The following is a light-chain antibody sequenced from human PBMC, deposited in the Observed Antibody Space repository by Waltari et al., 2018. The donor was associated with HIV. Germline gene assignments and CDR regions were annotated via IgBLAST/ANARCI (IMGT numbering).Light chain of an antibody. Sequence: QSVLTQPPSASGTPGQRVTISRSGSSPNIGSNYVPWYQQLPETAPKLLIYRNNQRPSGVPDRFSGSKSGTSASLAISGLRSEDEADYYCAAWDDSLSVVVFGGGTKLTVL. V-gene: IGLV1-47*01. J-gene: IGLJ2*01. CDR3: AAWDDSLSVVV. CDR2: RNN. CDR1: SPNIGSNY.